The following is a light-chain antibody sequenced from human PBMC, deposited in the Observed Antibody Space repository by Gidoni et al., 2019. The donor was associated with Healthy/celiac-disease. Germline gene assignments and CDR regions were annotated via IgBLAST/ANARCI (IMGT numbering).Light chain of an antibody. CDR1: KLGAKY. CDR2: EDR. CDR3: QALDSNTAHVV. Sequence: SYELTQPPSVSVSPGQTASITCSGDKLGAKYTCWYQQKPGQSPVVVIYEDRKRPSGIPVRFSGSNSGNTATLTISGTQAMDEADYYCQALDSNTAHVVFGGGTKLTVL. J-gene: IGLJ2*01. V-gene: IGLV3-1*01.